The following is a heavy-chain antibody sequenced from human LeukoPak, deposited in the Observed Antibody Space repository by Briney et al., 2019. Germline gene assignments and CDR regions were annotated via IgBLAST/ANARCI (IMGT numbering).Heavy chain of an antibody. V-gene: IGHV3-74*01. J-gene: IGHJ4*02. CDR1: GFTFSNYW. CDR3: VRSHYYDGSGYYYDY. Sequence: PGGSLILSCAASGFTFSNYWIHWVRQAPGKGLEWVSRIKTDGSSTTYADSVKGRFTISRDNAKNTLSLQMTSLRAEDTAVYYCVRSHYYDGSGYYYDYWGQGTLVAVSS. CDR2: IKTDGSST. D-gene: IGHD3-22*01.